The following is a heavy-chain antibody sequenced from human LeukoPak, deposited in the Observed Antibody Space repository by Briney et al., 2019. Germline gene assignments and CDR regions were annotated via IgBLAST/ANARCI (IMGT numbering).Heavy chain of an antibody. CDR2: IYHSGST. D-gene: IGHD3-10*01. CDR1: GGSISSGGYS. J-gene: IGHJ5*02. Sequence: TLSLTCAVSGGSISSGGYSWSWIRQPPGKGLEWIGYIYHSGSTYYNPSLKSRVTISVDRSKNQFSLKLSSVTAADTAVYYCARGITMVRGVITNWFDPWGQGTLVTVSP. V-gene: IGHV4-30-2*01. CDR3: ARGITMVRGVITNWFDP.